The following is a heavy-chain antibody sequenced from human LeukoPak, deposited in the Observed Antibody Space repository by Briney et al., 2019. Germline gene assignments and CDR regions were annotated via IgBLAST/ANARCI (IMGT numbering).Heavy chain of an antibody. D-gene: IGHD3-22*01. CDR1: GFTFSSYW. CDR3: ARADSPDSNGYRRYFFDY. J-gene: IGHJ4*02. CDR2: ISTDGSST. Sequence: GGSLRLSCAASGFTFSSYWMHWVRQAPGKGLVWVSRISTDGSSTTYADSVKGRFTISRDNAKNTLYLQMNSLRAEDTAVYYCARADSPDSNGYRRYFFDYWGQGTLVTVSS. V-gene: IGHV3-74*01.